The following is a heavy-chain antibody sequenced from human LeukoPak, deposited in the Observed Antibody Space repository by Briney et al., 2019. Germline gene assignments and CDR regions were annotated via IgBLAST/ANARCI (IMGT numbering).Heavy chain of an antibody. CDR3: ASGLGYCSSTTCYRYYFDY. CDR2: IYYSGGT. CDR1: GGSISNSDYY. Sequence: SETLSLTCTVSGGSISNSDYYWGWIRQPPGKGLEWIGTIYYSGGTDYNASLKSRVTISLDTSKNQFSLDLNSMTAADTAVYYCASGLGYCSSTTCYRYYFDYWGQGTLVTVSS. J-gene: IGHJ4*02. V-gene: IGHV4-39*01. D-gene: IGHD2-2*01.